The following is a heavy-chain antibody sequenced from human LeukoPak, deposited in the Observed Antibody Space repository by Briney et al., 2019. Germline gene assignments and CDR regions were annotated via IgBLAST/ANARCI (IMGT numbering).Heavy chain of an antibody. J-gene: IGHJ4*02. CDR2: ISSSSSYI. Sequence: GGSLRLSCAASGFTFSSYSMNWVRQAPGKGLEWVSSISSSSSYIYYADSVKGRFTISRDNAKNSLYLQMNSLRAEDTAVYYCASGRMYGSGSFRYYFDYWGQGTLVTVSS. CDR3: ASGRMYGSGSFRYYFDY. CDR1: GFTFSSYS. V-gene: IGHV3-21*01. D-gene: IGHD3-10*01.